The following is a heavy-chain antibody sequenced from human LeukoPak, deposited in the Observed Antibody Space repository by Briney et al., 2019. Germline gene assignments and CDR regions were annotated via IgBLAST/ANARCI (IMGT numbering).Heavy chain of an antibody. CDR3: ARDSGSPWLNWFDP. D-gene: IGHD1-26*01. Sequence: GASVKVSCKASGYTFTSYGISWVRQAPGQGLEWMGWISAYNGNTNYAQKLQGRVTMTTDTSTSTAYMELRSLRSDDTAVYYCARDSGSPWLNWFDPWGQGTLVTVSS. CDR1: GYTFTSYG. V-gene: IGHV1-18*01. J-gene: IGHJ5*02. CDR2: ISAYNGNT.